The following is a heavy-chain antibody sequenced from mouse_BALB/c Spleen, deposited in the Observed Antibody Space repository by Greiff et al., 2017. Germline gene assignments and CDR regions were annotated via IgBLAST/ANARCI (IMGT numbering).Heavy chain of an antibody. CDR1: GFTFSSYA. CDR3: ARDRSSLCYAMDY. J-gene: IGHJ4*01. CDR2: ISSGGSYT. D-gene: IGHD6-1*01. V-gene: IGHV5-9-4*01. Sequence: EVKVVESGGGLVKPGGSLKLSCAASGFTFSSYAMSWVRQSPEKRLEWVAEISSGGSYTYYPDTVTGRFTISRDNAKNTLYLEMSSLRSEDTAMYYCARDRSSLCYAMDYWGQGTSVTVSS.